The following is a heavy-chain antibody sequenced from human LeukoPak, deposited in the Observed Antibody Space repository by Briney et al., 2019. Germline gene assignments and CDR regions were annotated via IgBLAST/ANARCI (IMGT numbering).Heavy chain of an antibody. D-gene: IGHD3-16*01. CDR2: LNPNTGDT. J-gene: IGHJ4*02. CDR3: ARDFTGDYFDF. CDR1: GYTFTGYY. Sequence: ASVKVSRKASGYTFTGYYMHWVRQAPGQGVEWMGWLNPNTGDTDFAQKFQGRVTMTRDTSFSTAYMELSRLTSDDTAVYYCARDFTGDYFDFWGQGTLVTVSS. V-gene: IGHV1-2*02.